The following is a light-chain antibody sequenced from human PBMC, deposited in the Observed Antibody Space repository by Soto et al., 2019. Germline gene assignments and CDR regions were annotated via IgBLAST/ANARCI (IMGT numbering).Light chain of an antibody. CDR1: QSISSW. Sequence: DLQMTQSPSTLSASVGDRVTITCRASQSISSWLAWYQQKPGKAPNLLIYKASSLESGVPSRFSGSGSRTEFTLTISSLQPDDFATYYCQQYNSYSWTFGQGTKVEIK. CDR3: QQYNSYSWT. J-gene: IGKJ1*01. V-gene: IGKV1-5*03. CDR2: KAS.